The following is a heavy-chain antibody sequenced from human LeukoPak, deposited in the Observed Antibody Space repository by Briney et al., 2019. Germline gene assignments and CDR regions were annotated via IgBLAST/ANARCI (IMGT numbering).Heavy chain of an antibody. J-gene: IGHJ4*02. D-gene: IGHD2-2*01. CDR3: AKDLERYCSSTSCPIFDY. CDR1: GFTFSSYA. Sequence: PGGSLRLSCAASGFTFSSYAMSWVRQAPGKGLEWVPAISGSGGSTYYADSVKGRFTISRDNSKNTLYLQMNSLRAEDTAVYYCAKDLERYCSSTSCPIFDYWGQGTLVTVSS. V-gene: IGHV3-23*01. CDR2: ISGSGGST.